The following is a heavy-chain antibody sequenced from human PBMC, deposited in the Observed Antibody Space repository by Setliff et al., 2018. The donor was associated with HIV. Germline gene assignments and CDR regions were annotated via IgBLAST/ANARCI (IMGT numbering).Heavy chain of an antibody. D-gene: IGHD3-10*01. CDR2: ITPIFGEG. CDR1: GGTFTRYA. V-gene: IGHV1-69*13. J-gene: IGHJ6*03. Sequence: VASVKVSCKASGGTFTRYAINWVRQAPGQGLEWMGGITPIFGEGKHAQKFQGRVTITADESTSTAYMELSGLRSEDTAVYYCATAGEMATIGYSYYYMDVWGKGTTVTVSS. CDR3: ATAGEMATIGYSYYYMDV.